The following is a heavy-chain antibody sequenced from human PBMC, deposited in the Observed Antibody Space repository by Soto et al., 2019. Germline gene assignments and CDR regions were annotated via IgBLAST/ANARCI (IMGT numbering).Heavy chain of an antibody. J-gene: IGHJ4*02. CDR2: ISAYNGNT. Sequence: VQDSFQASGNTFTSYGSHLVRQAPGQGLEWMGWISAYNGNTNYAQKLQGRVTMTTDTSTSTAYMELRSLRSDDTAVYYCAVKVVTPGVTFHDWGQGTLVTVSS. CDR1: GNTFTSYG. D-gene: IGHD2-21*02. CDR3: AVKVVTPGVTFHD. V-gene: IGHV1-18*04.